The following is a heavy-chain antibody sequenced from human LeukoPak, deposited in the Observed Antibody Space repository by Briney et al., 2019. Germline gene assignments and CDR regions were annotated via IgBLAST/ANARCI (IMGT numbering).Heavy chain of an antibody. CDR1: GFPFNSFW. CDR2: MNEYSTTI. V-gene: IGHV3-74*01. J-gene: IGHJ4*02. CDR3: ARGGVNPVDH. Sequence: GGSLRLSCAASGFPFNSFWMHWVRQAPGKGLVWVSDMNEYSTTIRYADSVKGRLTISRDNAKSILYLQMNNLRAEDTAMYFCARGGVNPVDHWGQGTLITVSS. D-gene: IGHD1-14*01.